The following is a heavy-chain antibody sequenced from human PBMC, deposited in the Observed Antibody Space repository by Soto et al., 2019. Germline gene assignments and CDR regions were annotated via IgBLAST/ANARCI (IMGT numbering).Heavy chain of an antibody. J-gene: IGHJ4*02. CDR3: ARGDWWLFDY. CDR1: GYTFTSYA. CDR2: INAGNGNT. D-gene: IGHD2-8*02. V-gene: IGHV1-3*05. Sequence: QVQLVQSGAEEKKPGATVKVSCKASGYTFTSYAIHWVRQAPGQRLEWMGWINAGNGNTKYSQKFQGRVTITRDTSASTAYMELSSLKSEDTAVYYCARGDWWLFDYWGQGTLVTVSS.